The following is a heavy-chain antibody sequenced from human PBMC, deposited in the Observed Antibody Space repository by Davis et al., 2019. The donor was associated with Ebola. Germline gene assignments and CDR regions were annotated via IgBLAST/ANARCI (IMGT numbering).Heavy chain of an antibody. CDR2: IKQDGSEK. Sequence: GESLKISCAASGFTFSSYWMSWVRQAPGKGLEWVANIKQDGSEKYYVDSVKGRFTVSRDNAKNSLYLQMNSLRAEDTAVYYCARDHVAARRRATYYYYYGMDVWGQGTTVTVSS. D-gene: IGHD6-6*01. V-gene: IGHV3-7*01. CDR3: ARDHVAARRRATYYYYYGMDV. J-gene: IGHJ6*02. CDR1: GFTFSSYW.